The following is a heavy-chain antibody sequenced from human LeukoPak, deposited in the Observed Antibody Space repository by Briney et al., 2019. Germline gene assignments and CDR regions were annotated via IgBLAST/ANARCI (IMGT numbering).Heavy chain of an antibody. V-gene: IGHV4-59*08. CDR2: IYHSGST. J-gene: IGHJ4*02. CDR1: GDSISNYY. D-gene: IGHD6-19*01. Sequence: PSETLSLTCTVSGDSISNYYWSWIRQPPGKGLEWIGYIYHSGSTNYNPYLKSRVTISIDTSKNQFSLKLSSVTAADTAVYYCARSGGYASAWGYWGQGTLVTVSS. CDR3: ARSGGYASAWGY.